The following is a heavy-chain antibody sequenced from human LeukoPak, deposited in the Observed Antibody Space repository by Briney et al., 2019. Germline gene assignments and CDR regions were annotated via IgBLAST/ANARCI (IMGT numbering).Heavy chain of an antibody. J-gene: IGHJ3*02. Sequence: PGGSLRLSCAASGSTFSSYDMHWVRQATGKGLEWVSAIGTAGDTYYPGSVKGRFTISRENAKNSLYLQMNSLRAGDTAVYYCARGVAAAGTGAFDIWGQGTRVTVSS. V-gene: IGHV3-13*01. CDR2: IGTAGDT. CDR3: ARGVAAAGTGAFDI. CDR1: GSTFSSYD. D-gene: IGHD6-13*01.